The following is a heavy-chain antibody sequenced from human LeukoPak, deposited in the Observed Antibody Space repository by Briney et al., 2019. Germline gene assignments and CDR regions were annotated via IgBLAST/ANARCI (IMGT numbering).Heavy chain of an antibody. J-gene: IGHJ3*02. CDR2: IIPIFGTA. CDR1: GGTFSSYA. D-gene: IGHD1-26*01. Sequence: ASVKVSCKASGGTFSSYAISWVRQAPGQGLEWMGRIIPIFGTANYAQKFQGRVTITTDESTSTAYMELSSLRSEDTAVYYCARSPSIVGAGDDAFAIWGQGTMVTVSS. CDR3: ARSPSIVGAGDDAFAI. V-gene: IGHV1-69*05.